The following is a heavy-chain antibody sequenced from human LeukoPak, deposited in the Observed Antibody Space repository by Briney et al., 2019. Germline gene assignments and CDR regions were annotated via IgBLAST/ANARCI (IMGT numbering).Heavy chain of an antibody. CDR1: GYTFTSYD. Sequence: ASVKVSCKASGYTFTSYDINWVRQATGQGLEWMGWMNPNSGNTGYARKFQGRVTMTRNTSISTAYMELSSLRSEDTAVYFCARRDIVVVVAAWWEYYGMDVWGQGTTVTVSS. J-gene: IGHJ6*02. CDR3: ARRDIVVVVAAWWEYYGMDV. CDR2: MNPNSGNT. D-gene: IGHD2-15*01. V-gene: IGHV1-8*01.